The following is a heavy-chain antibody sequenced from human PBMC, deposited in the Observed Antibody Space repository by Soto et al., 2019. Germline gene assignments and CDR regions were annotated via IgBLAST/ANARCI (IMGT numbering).Heavy chain of an antibody. CDR1: GFTFGDYA. J-gene: IGHJ4*02. Sequence: EVQLVESGGGLVQSGRSLRLSCTASGFTFGDYAMSWFRQAPGKGLEWVGFIRSKAYGGTTEYAASVKGRFTISRDDSKSIAYLQMNSLKTEDTAVYYCTRARYCSGGSCYREFDYWGQGTLVTVSS. CDR3: TRARYCSGGSCYREFDY. V-gene: IGHV3-49*03. CDR2: IRSKAYGGTT. D-gene: IGHD2-15*01.